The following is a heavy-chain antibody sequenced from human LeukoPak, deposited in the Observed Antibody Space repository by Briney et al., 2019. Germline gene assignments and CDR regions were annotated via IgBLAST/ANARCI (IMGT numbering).Heavy chain of an antibody. CDR3: AKSPSPVEGRYFDY. V-gene: IGHV3-9*03. Sequence: PGRSLRLSCAASGFTFDDYAMHWVRQAPGKGLEWVSGISWSSGSIGYADSVKGRFTISRDNAKNSLYLQMNSLRAEDMALYYCAKSPSPVEGRYFDYWGQGTLVTVSS. CDR2: ISWSSGSI. J-gene: IGHJ4*02. CDR1: GFTFDDYA.